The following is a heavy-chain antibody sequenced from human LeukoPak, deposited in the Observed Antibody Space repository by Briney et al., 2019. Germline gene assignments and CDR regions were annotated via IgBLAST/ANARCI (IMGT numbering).Heavy chain of an antibody. CDR2: IWFDGSKN. J-gene: IGHJ4*02. CDR1: GFTFRNYG. Sequence: GRSLRLSCAASGFTFRNYGMRWVRQAPGKGLEWVAVIWFDGSKNYHADSVKGRFTISRDNSKNTLYLQMNSLRVEDTAVYFCARVGYSTSLGFGYWGLGTLVTVSS. D-gene: IGHD6-13*01. V-gene: IGHV3-33*03. CDR3: ARVGYSTSLGFGY.